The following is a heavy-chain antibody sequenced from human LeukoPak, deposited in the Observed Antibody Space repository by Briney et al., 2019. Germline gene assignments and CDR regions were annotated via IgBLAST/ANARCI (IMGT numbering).Heavy chain of an antibody. J-gene: IGHJ6*02. V-gene: IGHV4-34*01. CDR1: GVSFSGGGSFSGYY. CDR3: ARGPRADMTTFRTYYYYGMDV. Sequence: PSETLSLTCAVYGVSFSGGGSFSGYYWSWIRQSPGKGLEWVGETNPSGSTNYNPSLRSRVTISGETSKNQCSLKLSSVTAADTAVYYCARGPRADMTTFRTYYYYGMDVWGQGTTVTVSS. CDR2: TNPSGST. D-gene: IGHD4-11*01.